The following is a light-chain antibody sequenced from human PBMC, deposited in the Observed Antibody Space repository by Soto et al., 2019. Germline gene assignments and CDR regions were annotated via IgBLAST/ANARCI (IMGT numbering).Light chain of an antibody. V-gene: IGLV2-14*01. CDR3: SSYTSSSTLVV. J-gene: IGLJ2*01. CDR2: EVT. Sequence: QSALTQPASVSGSPGQSITISCTGTSSDVGGYNYVSWYQHHPGKAPKLMIYEVTNRPSGVSNRFSGSKSGNTASLTISGLQAEDEADYYCSSYTSSSTLVVFGVGPKVTVL. CDR1: SSDVGGYNY.